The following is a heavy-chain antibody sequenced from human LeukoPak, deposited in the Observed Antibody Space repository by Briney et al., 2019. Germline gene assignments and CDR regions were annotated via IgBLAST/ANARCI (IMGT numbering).Heavy chain of an antibody. CDR3: AKDMGLELQLCLPPGDY. V-gene: IGHV3-23*01. J-gene: IGHJ4*02. D-gene: IGHD5-18*01. Sequence: GGSLRLSCAASGFTFSSYAMSWVRQAPGKGLEWVSAISGSGGSTYYADSVKGRFTISRDNSKNTLYLQMNSLRSEDTAGYYGAKDMGLELQLCLPPGDYWGQGTLVTVSS. CDR2: ISGSGGST. CDR1: GFTFSSYA.